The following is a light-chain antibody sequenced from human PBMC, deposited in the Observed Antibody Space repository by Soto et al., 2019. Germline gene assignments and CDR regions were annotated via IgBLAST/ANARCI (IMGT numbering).Light chain of an antibody. Sequence: QSVLTQPPSVSGAPGQRVTISCTGSSSNIGAGYVVHWYQQLPGTAPKLLIYGNSNRPSGVPERFSGSKSGTSASLAITGLQAEDEADYYCQSYDSSLSGSVFGGGTKLTVL. V-gene: IGLV1-40*01. J-gene: IGLJ2*01. CDR2: GNS. CDR1: SSNIGAGYV. CDR3: QSYDSSLSGSV.